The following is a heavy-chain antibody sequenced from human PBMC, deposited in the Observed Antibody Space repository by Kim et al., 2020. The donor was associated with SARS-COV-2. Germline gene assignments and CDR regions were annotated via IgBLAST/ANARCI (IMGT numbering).Heavy chain of an antibody. V-gene: IGHV3-7*04. D-gene: IGHD2-21*01. CDR2: QDGMAK. J-gene: IGHJ4*02. Sequence: QDGMAKFYTDPEKGRFTISRDNAKNSVLLEMNSRRAEDTAVYYCVRGIPSVWGQGTLVTVSS. CDR3: VRGIPSV.